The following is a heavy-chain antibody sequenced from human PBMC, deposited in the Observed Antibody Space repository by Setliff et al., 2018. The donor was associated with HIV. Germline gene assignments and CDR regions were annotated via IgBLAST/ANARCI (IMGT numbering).Heavy chain of an antibody. CDR2: IYTSGST. J-gene: IGHJ4*02. D-gene: IGHD3-10*01. Sequence: SETLSLTCTVSGGSISGYHWNWLRQTPGKGLEWIGYIYTSGSTNYNPSLYSRVTISVDTSKNQFSLKLSSVTAADTAVYYCARDHGSFDYWGQGTLVTVSS. CDR3: ARDHGSFDY. CDR1: GGSISGYH. V-gene: IGHV4-4*09.